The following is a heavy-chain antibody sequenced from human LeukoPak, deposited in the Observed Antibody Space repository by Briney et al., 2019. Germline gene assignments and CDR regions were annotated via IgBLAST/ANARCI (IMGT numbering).Heavy chain of an antibody. D-gene: IGHD3-16*02. CDR3: AKDLTFGGVIVFDY. CDR2: ISWNSGSI. Sequence: PGGSLRLSCAASGFTFSSYGMHWVRQAPGKGLEWVSGISWNSGSIGYADSVKGRFTISRDNAKNSLYLQMNSLRAEDTALYYCAKDLTFGGVIVFDYWGQGTLVTVSS. CDR1: GFTFSSYG. V-gene: IGHV3-9*01. J-gene: IGHJ4*02.